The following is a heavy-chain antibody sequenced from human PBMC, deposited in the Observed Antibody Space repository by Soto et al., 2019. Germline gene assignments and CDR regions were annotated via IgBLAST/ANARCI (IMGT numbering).Heavy chain of an antibody. Sequence: GGSLRLSCAASGFTFSSYGMHWVRQAPGKGLEWVAVISYDGSNKYYADSVKGRFTISRDNSKNTLYLQMNSLRAEDTAVYYCAKDRTYGDYLGYFDYWGQGTLVTVPS. CDR2: ISYDGSNK. CDR3: AKDRTYGDYLGYFDY. CDR1: GFTFSSYG. D-gene: IGHD4-17*01. J-gene: IGHJ4*02. V-gene: IGHV3-30*18.